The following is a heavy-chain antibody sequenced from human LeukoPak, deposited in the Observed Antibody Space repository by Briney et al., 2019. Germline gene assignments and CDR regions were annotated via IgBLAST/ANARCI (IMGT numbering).Heavy chain of an antibody. CDR1: GGTFSSYA. CDR2: IIPIFGTA. CDR3: ASGRPKYDYVWGSYRYYFDY. J-gene: IGHJ4*02. V-gene: IGHV1-69*06. D-gene: IGHD3-16*02. Sequence: ASVKVSCKASGGTFSSYAISWVRQAPGQGLEWMGGIIPIFGTANYAQKFQGRVTITADISTSTAYMELSSLRSEDTAVYYCASGRPKYDYVWGSYRYYFDYWGQGTLVTVSS.